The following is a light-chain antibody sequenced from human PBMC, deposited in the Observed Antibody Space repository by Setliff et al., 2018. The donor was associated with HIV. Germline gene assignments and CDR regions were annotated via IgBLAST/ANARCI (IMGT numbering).Light chain of an antibody. CDR2: EVN. V-gene: IGLV2-8*01. CDR3: TSYTGSNSFALYV. Sequence: QSVLTQPPSASGSPGQSVTISCTGTSSDIGRYNYISWYQQHPGKAPKLMIYEVNKRPSGVPDRFSGSESGNMASLTVSGLQAEDDADYYCTSYTGSNSFALYVFGSGTKVTVL. J-gene: IGLJ1*01. CDR1: SSDIGRYNY.